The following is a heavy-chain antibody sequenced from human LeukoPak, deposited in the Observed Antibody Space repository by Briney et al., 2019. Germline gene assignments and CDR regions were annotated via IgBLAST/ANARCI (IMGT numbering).Heavy chain of an antibody. J-gene: IGHJ4*02. Sequence: SQTLSLTCTVSGGSISSGSYYWSWIRQPAGKGLEWIGRIYTSGSTNYNPSLKSRVTISVDTSKNQFSLKLSSVTAADTAVYYCAIDTGTTRFDYGLQGTLVAVPS. D-gene: IGHD1/OR15-1a*01. CDR3: AIDTGTTRFDY. V-gene: IGHV4-61*02. CDR1: GGSISSGSYY. CDR2: IYTSGST.